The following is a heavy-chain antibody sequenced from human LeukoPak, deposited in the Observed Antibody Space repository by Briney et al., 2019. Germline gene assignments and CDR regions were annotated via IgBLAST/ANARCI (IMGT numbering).Heavy chain of an antibody. Sequence: SETLPLTCAVYGGSFSGYYWSWIRQPPGKGLEWIGEINHSGSTNYNPSLKSRVTISVDTSKNQFSLKLSSVTAADTAVYYCANRRRPIMTKFDYWGQGTLVTVSS. V-gene: IGHV4-34*01. CDR3: ANRRRPIMTKFDY. CDR1: GGSFSGYY. D-gene: IGHD2-8*01. CDR2: INHSGST. J-gene: IGHJ4*02.